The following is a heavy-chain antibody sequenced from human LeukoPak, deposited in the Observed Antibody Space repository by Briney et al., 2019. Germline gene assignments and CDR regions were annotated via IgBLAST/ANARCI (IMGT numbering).Heavy chain of an antibody. V-gene: IGHV3-23*01. Sequence: GGSLRLSCAASGFTFTTYAMSWVRQAPGMGLEWVSSISNNGGDTYYADSVNGRFTISRDNSKNTLYLQINSLRAEDTAVYYCAKNPKRNYYDSSGYYLYWGQGTLVTVSS. CDR3: AKNPKRNYYDSSGYYLY. J-gene: IGHJ4*02. CDR2: ISNNGGDT. CDR1: GFTFTTYA. D-gene: IGHD3-22*01.